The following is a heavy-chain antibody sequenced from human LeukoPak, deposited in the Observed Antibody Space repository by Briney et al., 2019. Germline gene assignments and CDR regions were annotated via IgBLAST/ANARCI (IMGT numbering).Heavy chain of an antibody. CDR1: GYTFTGYY. CDR2: INPNSGGT. D-gene: IGHD3-9*01. J-gene: IGHJ4*02. Sequence: ASVKVSCKASGYTFTGYYTHWVRQAPGQGLEWMGWINPNSGGTNYAQKFQGRVTMTRDTSISTAYMELSRLRSDDTAVYYCARDGGGLNDIHADYWGQGTLVTVSS. CDR3: ARDGGGLNDIHADY. V-gene: IGHV1-2*02.